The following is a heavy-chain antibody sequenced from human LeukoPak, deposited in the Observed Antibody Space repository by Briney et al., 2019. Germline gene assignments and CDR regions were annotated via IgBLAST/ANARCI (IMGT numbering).Heavy chain of an antibody. CDR3: VKDNPLDY. D-gene: IGHD1-14*01. CDR1: GFSFSNYG. J-gene: IGHJ4*02. Sequence: GGTLRLSCAASGFSFSNYGMSWVRQAPGKGLEWVAFIRYDGSNKLYADSVKGRFTISRDNSKNTLYLHINSLRAEDTAVYYCVKDNPLDYWGQGTLVIVSS. CDR2: IRYDGSNK. V-gene: IGHV3-30*02.